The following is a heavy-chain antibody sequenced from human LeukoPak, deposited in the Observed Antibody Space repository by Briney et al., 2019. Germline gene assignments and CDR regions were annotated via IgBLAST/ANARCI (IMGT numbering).Heavy chain of an antibody. V-gene: IGHV1-2*02. CDR3: ARGRDGYKLDAFDI. D-gene: IGHD5-24*01. CDR1: GYTFTGYY. Sequence: ASVKVSCKASGYTFTGYYMHWVRQAPGQGLEWMGWINPNSGGTNYAQKFQGRVTMTRDTSISTAYMELSRLRSDDTAVYYCARGRDGYKLDAFDIWAKGQWSPSLQ. J-gene: IGHJ3*02. CDR2: INPNSGGT.